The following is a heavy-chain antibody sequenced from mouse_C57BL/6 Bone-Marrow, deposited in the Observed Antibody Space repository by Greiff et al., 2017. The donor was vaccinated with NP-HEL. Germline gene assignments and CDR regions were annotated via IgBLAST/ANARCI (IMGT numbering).Heavy chain of an antibody. Sequence: EVKVEESGEGLVKPGGSLKLSCAASGFTFSSYAMSWVRQTPEKRLEWVAYISSGGDYIYYADTVKGRFTISRDNARNTLYLQMSSLKSEDTAMYYCTGGLIYSNYSWFAYWGQGTLVTVSA. V-gene: IGHV5-9-1*02. J-gene: IGHJ3*01. CDR1: GFTFSSYA. CDR2: ISSGGDYI. D-gene: IGHD2-5*01. CDR3: TGGLIYSNYSWFAY.